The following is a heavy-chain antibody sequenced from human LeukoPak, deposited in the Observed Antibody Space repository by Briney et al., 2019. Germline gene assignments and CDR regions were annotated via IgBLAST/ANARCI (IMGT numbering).Heavy chain of an antibody. J-gene: IGHJ3*02. Sequence: PSETLSLTCTVSGGSISSSTYYWGWIRQPPGKGLEWIGTIYYSGSTYYNPSLKSRVTISVDTSKNQFSLKLDSLTAADTAVYYCARDTRKLTMILVVIHDAFDIWGQGTMVTVSS. CDR1: GGSISSSTYY. CDR2: IYYSGST. D-gene: IGHD3-22*01. CDR3: ARDTRKLTMILVVIHDAFDI. V-gene: IGHV4-39*07.